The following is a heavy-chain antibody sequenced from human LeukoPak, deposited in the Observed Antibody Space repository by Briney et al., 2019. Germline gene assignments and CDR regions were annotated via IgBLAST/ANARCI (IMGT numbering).Heavy chain of an antibody. CDR1: GFTFSSYS. CDR3: ARDIAVAGDY. Sequence: GGSLRLSCAASGFTFSSYSMNWVRQAPGKGLEWVSSISSSSSYIYYADSVKGRFTISRDNAKNSLYLQMNGLRAEDTAVYYCARDIAVAGDYWGQGTLVTVSS. V-gene: IGHV3-21*01. J-gene: IGHJ4*02. D-gene: IGHD6-19*01. CDR2: ISSSSSYI.